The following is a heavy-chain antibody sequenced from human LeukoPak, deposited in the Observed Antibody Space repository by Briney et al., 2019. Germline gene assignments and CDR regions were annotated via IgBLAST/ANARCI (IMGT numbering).Heavy chain of an antibody. Sequence: GGSLRLSCAASGFTFSNYFMSWVRQAPGKGLEWVSGISVSGGSSYYADSVKGRFTISRDNAKSSLYLQVNSPKAEDTAVYYCARVSRFALSDPWGQGTLVTVSS. V-gene: IGHV3-23*01. CDR3: ARVSRFALSDP. CDR1: GFTFSNYF. D-gene: IGHD2/OR15-2a*01. J-gene: IGHJ5*02. CDR2: ISVSGGSS.